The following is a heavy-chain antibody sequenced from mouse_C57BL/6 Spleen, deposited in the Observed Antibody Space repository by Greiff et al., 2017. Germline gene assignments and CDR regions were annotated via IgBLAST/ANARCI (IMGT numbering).Heavy chain of an antibody. CDR3: ARITTLPHWYFDV. CDR1: GYTFTDYY. Sequence: EVQLQQSGPELVKPGASVKISCKASGYTFTDYYMNWVKQSHGKSLEWIGDINPNNGGTSYNQKFKGKATLTVDKSSSTAYMELRSLTSEDSAVYYCARITTLPHWYFDVRGTGTTVTVSS. CDR2: INPNNGGT. J-gene: IGHJ1*03. V-gene: IGHV1-26*01. D-gene: IGHD1-1*01.